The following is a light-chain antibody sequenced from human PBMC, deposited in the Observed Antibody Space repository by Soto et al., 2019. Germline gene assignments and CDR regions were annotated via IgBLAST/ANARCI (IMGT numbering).Light chain of an antibody. V-gene: IGLV3-27*01. CDR1: VLAKKY. CDR2: KDS. J-gene: IGLJ3*02. Sequence: SSELTQPSSVSVSPGQTARITCSGDVLAKKYARWFQLKPGQAPVLVIYKDSERPSGIPERFSGSSSGTTVTLTISGAQVEDEADYYCYSAADNAWVFGGGTKLTVL. CDR3: YSAADNAWV.